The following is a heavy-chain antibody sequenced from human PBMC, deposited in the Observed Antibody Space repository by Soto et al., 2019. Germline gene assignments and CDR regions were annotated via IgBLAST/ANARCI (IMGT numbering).Heavy chain of an antibody. CDR2: INAGNGNT. CDR3: ARVEYDFLFDY. CDR1: GYTFTSYA. Sequence: GASVKVSCKASGYTFTSYAMHWVRQAPGQRLEWMGWINAGNGNTKYSQKFQGRVTITRDTSASTAYMELSNLRSEDTAVYYCARVEYDFLFDYWGQGTLVTVSS. J-gene: IGHJ4*02. D-gene: IGHD3-3*01. V-gene: IGHV1-3*01.